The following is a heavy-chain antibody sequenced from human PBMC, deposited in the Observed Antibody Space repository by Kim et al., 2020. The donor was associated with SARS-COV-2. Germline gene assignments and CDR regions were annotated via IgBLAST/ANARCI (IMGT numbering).Heavy chain of an antibody. Sequence: NPSRKSRITIPVATSKNQFYLKLGSVTAADTAVYYCARHAVMTTVTPFDYWGQGTLVTVSS. V-gene: IGHV4-39*01. J-gene: IGHJ4*02. CDR3: ARHAVMTTVTPFDY. D-gene: IGHD4-17*01.